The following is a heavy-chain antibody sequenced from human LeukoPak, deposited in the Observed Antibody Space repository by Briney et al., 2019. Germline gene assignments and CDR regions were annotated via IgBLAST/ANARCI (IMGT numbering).Heavy chain of an antibody. CDR2: INPSGGST. V-gene: IGHV1-46*01. J-gene: IGHJ4*02. D-gene: IGHD3-10*01. CDR3: ARVGIRFGNYPYFDY. CDR1: GYTFTSYY. Sequence: ASVKVSCKASGYTFTSYYIHWVRQAPGQGLEWMGIINPSGGSTSYAQKFQGRVTMTRDTSTSTVYMELSSLRSEDTAVYYCARVGIRFGNYPYFDYWGQGTLVTVSS.